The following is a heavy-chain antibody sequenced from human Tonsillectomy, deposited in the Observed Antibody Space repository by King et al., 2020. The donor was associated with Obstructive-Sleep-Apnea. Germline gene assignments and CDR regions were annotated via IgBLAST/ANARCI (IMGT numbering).Heavy chain of an antibody. Sequence: VQLVESGGGLVQPGGSLRLSCAASGFSFAGHTMSWVRQAPGRGLEWVSSIAGSGSITYDADSVKGRFTISRDNSRGTLYLQMKSLRGDDTAVYFCAKDSRLYEYDSDGMGWFFDLWGRGTLVTVSS. CDR3: AKDSRLYEYDSDGMGWFFDL. V-gene: IGHV3-23*04. CDR2: IAGSGSIT. D-gene: IGHD3-22*01. J-gene: IGHJ2*01. CDR1: GFSFAGHT.